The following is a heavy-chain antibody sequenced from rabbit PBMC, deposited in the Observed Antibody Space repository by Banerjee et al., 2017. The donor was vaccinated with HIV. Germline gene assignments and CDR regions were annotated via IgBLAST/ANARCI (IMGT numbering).Heavy chain of an antibody. Sequence: QSLEESGGDLVKPGASLTLTCTASGFTISSTYWICWVRQAPGKGLEWIACIYSSSGSTYYASWAKGRFTISKTSSTTVTLQMTSLTAADTATYFCARDGGLWSLDLRGPGTLVTVS. J-gene: IGHJ6*01. CDR1: GFTISSTYW. CDR3: ARDGGLWSLDL. V-gene: IGHV1S40*01. CDR2: IYSSSGST. D-gene: IGHD2-1*01.